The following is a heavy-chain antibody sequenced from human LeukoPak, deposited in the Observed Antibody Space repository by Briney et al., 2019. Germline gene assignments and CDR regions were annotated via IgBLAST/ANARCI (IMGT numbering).Heavy chain of an antibody. CDR2: NYPGDSDN. J-gene: IGHJ4*02. D-gene: IGHD4-17*01. Sequence: GESLKISCKGSGYSLTSYWIGLVRQMPGEGLELIGINYPGDSDNRYSPSFQGKVIISADKSISTAYLQWSSLKASETAMYYCARMTTVTTPGGDYWGQGTLVTVSS. CDR1: GYSLTSYW. V-gene: IGHV5-51*01. CDR3: ARMTTVTTPGGDY.